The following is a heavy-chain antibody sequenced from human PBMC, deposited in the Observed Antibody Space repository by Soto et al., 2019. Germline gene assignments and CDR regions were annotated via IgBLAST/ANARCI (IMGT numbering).Heavy chain of an antibody. CDR1: GFTFSSYG. Sequence: QVQLVESGGGVVQPGRSLRLPCVASGFTFSSYGMHWVRQAPGKGLEWAAVIWYDGSNKYYADSVKGRFTISRDNSKNTLYLQMNSLRVEDTAVYYCARGGAVLEWFEYWGQGTLVTVSS. J-gene: IGHJ4*02. D-gene: IGHD3-3*01. CDR3: ARGGAVLEWFEY. CDR2: IWYDGSNK. V-gene: IGHV3-33*01.